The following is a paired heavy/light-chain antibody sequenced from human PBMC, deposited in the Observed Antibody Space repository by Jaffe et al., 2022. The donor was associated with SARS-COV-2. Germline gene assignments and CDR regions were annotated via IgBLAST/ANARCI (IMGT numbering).Light chain of an antibody. CDR1: QSLSSSY. CDR2: GAS. CDR3: QQYGSSPYT. V-gene: IGKV3-20*01. Sequence: EIVLTQSPGTLSLSPGERATLSCRASQSLSSSYLVWYQQKPGQAPRLLIYGASSRATGIPDRFSGSGSGTDFTLTISRLEPEDFAVYYCQQYGSSPYTFGQGTKLEIK. J-gene: IGKJ2*01.
Heavy chain of an antibody. CDR1: GFTLTNYA. V-gene: IGHV3-23*01. CDR2: ISGDGGST. CDR3: AKESHNDFWSGYGAYPMDV. J-gene: IGHJ6*02. Sequence: EVQLLESGGGLVQPGGSLRLSCAASGFTLTNYAMNWVRQAPGKGLEWVSGISGDGGSTYYADSVKGRFTISRDNSKNTLYLQMNSLRAEDTAAYYCAKESHNDFWSGYGAYPMDVWGQGTTVTVSS. D-gene: IGHD3-3*01.